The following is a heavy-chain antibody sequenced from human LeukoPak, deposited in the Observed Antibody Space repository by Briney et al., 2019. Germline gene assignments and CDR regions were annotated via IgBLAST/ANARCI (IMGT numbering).Heavy chain of an antibody. CDR2: MNPNSGNT. CDR3: ATAGGNYYDSSGYYSPFDY. Sequence: GASVKVSCKASGYTFTSYDINWVRQATGQGLEWMGWMNPNSGNTGYAQKFQGRVTKTRNTSISTAYMELSSLRSEDTAVYYCATAGGNYYDSSGYYSPFDYWGQGTLVTVSS. D-gene: IGHD3-22*01. J-gene: IGHJ4*02. V-gene: IGHV1-8*01. CDR1: GYTFTSYD.